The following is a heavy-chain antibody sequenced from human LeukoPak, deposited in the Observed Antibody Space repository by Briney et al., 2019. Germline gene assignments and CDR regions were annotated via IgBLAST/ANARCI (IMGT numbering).Heavy chain of an antibody. Sequence: ASVKVSCKASGYTFTGYYMHWVRQAPGQGLEWMGWINPNSGGTNYAQKFQGRVTMTRDTSISTAYMELSRLRSDDTAVYYCATSGYQLLSDNWFDPWGQGTLVTVSS. CDR3: ATSGYQLLSDNWFDP. D-gene: IGHD2-2*01. CDR1: GYTFTGYY. V-gene: IGHV1-2*02. J-gene: IGHJ5*02. CDR2: INPNSGGT.